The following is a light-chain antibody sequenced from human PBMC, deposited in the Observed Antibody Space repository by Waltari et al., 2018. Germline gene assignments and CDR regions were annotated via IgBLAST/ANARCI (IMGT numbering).Light chain of an antibody. V-gene: IGKV3-15*01. CDR2: GTS. CDR3: QHYNKWPPWT. CDR1: QSVNDN. Sequence: EIVMTQSPDTLSVSPGESATLSCRASQSVNDNLAWYQQKPGPAPRLLIYGTSTRATGIPARFSGSGSGTEFTLTISSLQSEDFAVYYCQHYNKWPPWTFGQGTKVEIK. J-gene: IGKJ1*01.